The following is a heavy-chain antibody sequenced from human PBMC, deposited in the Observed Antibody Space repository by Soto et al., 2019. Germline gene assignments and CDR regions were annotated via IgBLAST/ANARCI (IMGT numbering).Heavy chain of an antibody. CDR3: AKGGDYGDCGTYMHV. D-gene: IGHD4-17*01. CDR2: ISRDGRNT. Sequence: GGSLRLSCSASGVTFSSYPLHWVRLAPGKGLEYVSTISRDGRNTYFADSVKGRFTISRDNSENSLYLHMSSLRVEDTALYYCAKGGDYGDCGTYMHVWGKGTTVTVSS. V-gene: IGHV3-64D*08. J-gene: IGHJ6*03. CDR1: GVTFSSYP.